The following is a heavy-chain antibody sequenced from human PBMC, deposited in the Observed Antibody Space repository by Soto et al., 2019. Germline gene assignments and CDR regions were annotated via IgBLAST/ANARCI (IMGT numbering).Heavy chain of an antibody. CDR1: GFTFSSYG. Sequence: QVQLVESGGGVVQPGRSLRISCSASGFTFSSYGMHWVRQSPGKGLEWVAIISYDGSNKYYADSVKGRFTISRDNSKNTLFLQMNSSRHEDTAVYYCVKERGAAAAAGRRGLDVWGQGTTVTVSS. J-gene: IGHJ6*02. CDR3: VKERGAAAAAGRRGLDV. D-gene: IGHD6-13*01. V-gene: IGHV3-30*18. CDR2: ISYDGSNK.